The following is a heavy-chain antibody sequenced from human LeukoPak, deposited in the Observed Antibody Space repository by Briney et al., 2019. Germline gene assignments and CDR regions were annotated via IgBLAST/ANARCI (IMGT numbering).Heavy chain of an antibody. CDR1: GGTFSSYA. V-gene: IGHV1-69*01. D-gene: IGHD3-3*01. J-gene: IGHJ5*02. CDR3: TRGAIFGVALSNGWFDP. Sequence: ASVKVSCKASGGTFSSYAISWVRQAPGQGLEWMGGIIPIFGTANYAQKFQGRVTITADESTSTAYMELSSLRSEDTAVYYCTRGAIFGVALSNGWFDPWGQGTLVTVSS. CDR2: IIPIFGTA.